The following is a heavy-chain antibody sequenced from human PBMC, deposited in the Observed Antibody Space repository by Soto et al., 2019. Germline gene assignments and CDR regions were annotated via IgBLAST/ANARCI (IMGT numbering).Heavy chain of an antibody. CDR1: GASVRSYH. CDR3: AKDRSTMRWFDP. J-gene: IGHJ5*02. Sequence: QVRLQESGPGLVKPSETLSLTCAVSGASVRSYHWSWIRQAAGKGLEWIGRIQMSGTTNYNPSLKTRVTMSSDTSKNEVSLRMTSVTAADTAVYFCAKDRSTMRWFDPWGQGILVTVSS. V-gene: IGHV4-4*07. CDR2: IQMSGTT. D-gene: IGHD1-1*01.